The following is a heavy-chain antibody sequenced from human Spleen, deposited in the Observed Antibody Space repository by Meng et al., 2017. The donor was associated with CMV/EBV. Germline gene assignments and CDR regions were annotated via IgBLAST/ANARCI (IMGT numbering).Heavy chain of an antibody. CDR1: GYSFSGNY. CDR2: INHNSADR. CDR3: AREFVTTVTTVFDY. V-gene: IGHV1-2*02. J-gene: IGHJ4*02. Sequence: KASGYSFSGNYIRRGRQAPGQGLEWMGWINHNSADRNFAQKFQGRITMTRDTSSSTAYMALSRLRSDDTAVYYCAREFVTTVTTVFDYWGEGTLVTVSS. D-gene: IGHD4-11*01.